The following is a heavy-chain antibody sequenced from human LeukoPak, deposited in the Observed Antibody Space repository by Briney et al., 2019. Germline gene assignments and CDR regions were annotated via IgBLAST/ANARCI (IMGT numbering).Heavy chain of an antibody. V-gene: IGHV1-18*01. D-gene: IGHD3-10*01. Sequence: ASVKVSCKASGYTFTSYGISWVRQAPGQGLEWMGWISAYNGNTNYAQKLQGRVTMTTDTSTSTAYMELRSLRSDDTAVYYCVREVNIRGVYTFDYWGQGTLVTVSS. CDR1: GYTFTSYG. CDR2: ISAYNGNT. J-gene: IGHJ4*02. CDR3: VREVNIRGVYTFDY.